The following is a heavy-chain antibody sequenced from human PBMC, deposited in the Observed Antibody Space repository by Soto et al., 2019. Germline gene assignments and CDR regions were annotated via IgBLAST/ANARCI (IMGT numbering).Heavy chain of an antibody. CDR2: IYPGDSDT. V-gene: IGHV5-51*01. Sequence: GESLKISCKGSGYSFTSYWIGWVRQMPGKGLEWMGMIYPGDSDTRYSPSFQGQVTISADKSISTAYLQWSSLKASDTAMYYCARLPFLYDFWSGYFDYWGQGTLVTVSS. D-gene: IGHD3-3*01. CDR1: GYSFTSYW. CDR3: ARLPFLYDFWSGYFDY. J-gene: IGHJ4*02.